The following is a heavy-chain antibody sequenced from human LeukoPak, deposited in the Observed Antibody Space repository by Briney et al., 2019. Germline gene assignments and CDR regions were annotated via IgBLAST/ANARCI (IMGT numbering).Heavy chain of an antibody. CDR1: GFTFSDYY. CDR3: TTDYCSGGSCYY. D-gene: IGHD2-15*01. CDR2: ISSSGTTI. J-gene: IGHJ4*02. V-gene: IGHV3-11*01. Sequence: GGSLRLSCAASGFTFSDYYMSWIRQAPGKGLEWVSYISSSGTTIYYADSVKGRFTISRDNAKNSLYLQMNSLKTEDTAVYYCTTDYCSGGSCYYWGQGTLVTVSS.